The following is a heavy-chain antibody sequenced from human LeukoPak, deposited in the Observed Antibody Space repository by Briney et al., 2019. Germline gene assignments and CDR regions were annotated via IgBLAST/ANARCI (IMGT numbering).Heavy chain of an antibody. D-gene: IGHD3-22*01. Sequence: SETLSLTCTVSGGSISTYYWSWIRQPPGKRPEWIGYMYNRGSTNYNPSLKSRVTISVDTSKNQFSLKLSSVTAADTAVYYCAKESKLVVITRDHYMAVWGKGTTVTISS. CDR3: AKESKLVVITRDHYMAV. J-gene: IGHJ6*03. CDR2: MYNRGST. CDR1: GGSISTYY. V-gene: IGHV4-59*12.